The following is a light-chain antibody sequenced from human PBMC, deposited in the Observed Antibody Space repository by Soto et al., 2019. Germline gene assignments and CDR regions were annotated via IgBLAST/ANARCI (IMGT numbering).Light chain of an antibody. CDR1: QIIARW. V-gene: IGKV1-5*01. J-gene: IGKJ2*03. CDR2: DAT. CDR3: LQSNTFPHS. Sequence: DIQMTQSPSTLSASIGDSVTLTCRASQIIARWLAWYQQKPGKAPNLVIYDATKLQSGFPSRFSATASGAEFTLTISGLQAEAFATYYCLQSNTFPHSFGQGTRLEI.